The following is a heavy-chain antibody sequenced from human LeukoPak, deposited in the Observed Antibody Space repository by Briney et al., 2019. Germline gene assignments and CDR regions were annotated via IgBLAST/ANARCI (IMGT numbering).Heavy chain of an antibody. CDR3: ARAGVVDFWSGYYTY. V-gene: IGHV1-2*02. J-gene: IGHJ4*02. CDR1: GYTFTSYY. D-gene: IGHD3-3*01. Sequence: GASVKVSCKASGYTFTSYYMHWVRQAPGQGLEWMGWINPNSGGTNYARKFQGRVTMTRDTSISTAYMELSRLRSDDTAVYYCARAGVVDFWSGYYTYWGQGTLVTVSS. CDR2: INPNSGGT.